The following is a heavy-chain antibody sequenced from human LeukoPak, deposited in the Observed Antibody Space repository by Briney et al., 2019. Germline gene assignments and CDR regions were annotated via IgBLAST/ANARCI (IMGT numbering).Heavy chain of an antibody. J-gene: IGHJ4*02. CDR2: IYYSGST. D-gene: IGHD3-22*01. CDR1: VYSISSGYY. V-gene: IGHV4-38-2*01. Sequence: PSETPSLTCAVSVYSISSGYYWGWIRQPPGKGLEWIGSIYYSGSTYYNPSLKSRVTISLDTSKNQFSLKLSSVTAADTAVYYCARAQSYYHSSGYYYASFFDHWGQGALVTVSS. CDR3: ARAQSYYHSSGYYYASFFDH.